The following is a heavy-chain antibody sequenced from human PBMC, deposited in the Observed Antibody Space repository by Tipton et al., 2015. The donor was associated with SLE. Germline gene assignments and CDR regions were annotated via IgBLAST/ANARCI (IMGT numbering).Heavy chain of an antibody. D-gene: IGHD5-12*01. CDR2: IYYSGST. CDR1: SGSISSGDYY. Sequence: TLSLTCTVSSGSISSGDYYWSWIRQHPGKGLEWIGYIYYSGSTYYNPSLKSRVTISVDTSKNQFSLKLTSVTAADTAVYYCTRIVNIEAFDIWGQGTMVTVSS. J-gene: IGHJ3*02. CDR3: TRIVNIEAFDI. V-gene: IGHV4-30-4*08.